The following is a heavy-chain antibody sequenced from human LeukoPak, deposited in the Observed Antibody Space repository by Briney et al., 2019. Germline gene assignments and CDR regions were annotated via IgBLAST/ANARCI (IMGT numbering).Heavy chain of an antibody. CDR3: ARFLGRITISGVVPYGMDV. Sequence: GGSLRLSCAASGFTFSSYGMQWVRQAPGKGLAWVAVISHDGTVSYYADSVKGRFTISRHSSKNTLYLQMNSLRGEDTAVYYCARFLGRITISGVVPYGMDVWGQGTTVTVSS. CDR1: GFTFSSYG. CDR2: ISHDGTVS. J-gene: IGHJ6*02. D-gene: IGHD3-3*01. V-gene: IGHV3-30*03.